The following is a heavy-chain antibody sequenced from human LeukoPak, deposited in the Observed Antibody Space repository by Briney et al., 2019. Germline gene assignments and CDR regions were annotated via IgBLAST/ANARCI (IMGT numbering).Heavy chain of an antibody. J-gene: IGHJ5*02. CDR3: AKKGGTGWSENWFDP. CDR2: MWADGYTY. CDR1: GFTFNNYG. V-gene: IGHV3-33*06. D-gene: IGHD6-19*01. Sequence: GRTLRLSCAASGFTFNNYGMQWVRQAPGKGLEWVAIMWADGYTYHYADSVRGRFTVSRDNSKNTVYLQMNSLEAEDTAVYYCAKKGGTGWSENWFDPWGQGTLVTVSS.